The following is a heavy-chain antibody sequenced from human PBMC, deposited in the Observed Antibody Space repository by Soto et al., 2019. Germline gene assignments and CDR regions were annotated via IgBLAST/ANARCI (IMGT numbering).Heavy chain of an antibody. J-gene: IGHJ4*02. CDR2: IYYSGST. CDR3: ARANYGDTSYFAY. Sequence: QVQLQESGPGLVKPSQTLSLTCTVSGGSISSGAYYWSWVRQPPGKGLEWIGYIYYSGSTYYNPSLKSRVTIAVDTSKNQFSLKLSSVTATDTAVYSCARANYGDTSYFAYWGQGTLVTVSS. CDR1: GGSISSGAYY. D-gene: IGHD4-17*01. V-gene: IGHV4-30-4*01.